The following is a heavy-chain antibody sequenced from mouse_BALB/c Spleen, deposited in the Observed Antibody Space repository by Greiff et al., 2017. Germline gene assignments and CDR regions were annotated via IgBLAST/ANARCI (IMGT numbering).Heavy chain of an antibody. J-gene: IGHJ4*01. CDR2: INPSTGYT. V-gene: IGHV1-7*01. D-gene: IGHD2-4*01. Sequence: VQGVESGAELAKPGASVKMSCKASGYTFTSYWMHWVKQRPGQGLEWIGYINPSTGYTEYNQKFKDKATLTADKSSSTAYMQLSSLTSEDSAVYYGARTMITTDYAMDYWGQGTSVTVSS. CDR3: ARTMITTDYAMDY. CDR1: GYTFTSYW.